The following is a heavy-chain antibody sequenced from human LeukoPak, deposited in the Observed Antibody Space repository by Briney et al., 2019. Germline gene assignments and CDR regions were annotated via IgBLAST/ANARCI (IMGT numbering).Heavy chain of an antibody. CDR2: IIPIFGTS. V-gene: IGHV1-69*13. Sequence: SVKVSCRASGGTFSSYAISWVRQAPGQGLEWMGGIIPIFGTSNYAQKFQGRVTITADESTSTAYMELSSLRSEDTAVYYCARAGRYDFWCGFASPWGQGTLVTVSS. D-gene: IGHD3-3*01. CDR3: ARAGRYDFWCGFASP. J-gene: IGHJ5*02. CDR1: GGTFSSYA.